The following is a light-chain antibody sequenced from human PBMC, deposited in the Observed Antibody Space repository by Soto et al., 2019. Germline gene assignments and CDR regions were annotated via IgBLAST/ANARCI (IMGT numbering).Light chain of an antibody. Sequence: QLVLTQPPSVSGAPGQGVTISCTGSRSNIGAGYDVHWYQQLPGTAPKLLIYDNTNRPSGVPDRFSGSKSGTSASLAITGLQAEDEADYYCQSYDSSLSVVFGGGTKLTVL. J-gene: IGLJ2*01. CDR2: DNT. CDR1: RSNIGAGYD. CDR3: QSYDSSLSVV. V-gene: IGLV1-40*01.